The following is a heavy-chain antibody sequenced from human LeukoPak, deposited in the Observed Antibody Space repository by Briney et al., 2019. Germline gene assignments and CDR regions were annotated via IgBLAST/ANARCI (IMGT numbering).Heavy chain of an antibody. CDR1: GGSFSGYY. CDR3: ASGGYSGYDYGAFDI. CDR2: INHSGST. J-gene: IGHJ3*02. V-gene: IGHV4-34*01. Sequence: SETLSLTCAVYGGSFSGYYWSWIRQPPGKGLEWIGEINHSGSTNYNPSLKSRVTISVDTSKNQFSRKLSSVPAADTAVYYCASGGYSGYDYGAFDIWGQGTMVTVSS. D-gene: IGHD5-12*01.